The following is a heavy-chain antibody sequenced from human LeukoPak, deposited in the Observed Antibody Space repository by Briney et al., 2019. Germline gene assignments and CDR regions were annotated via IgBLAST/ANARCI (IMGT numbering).Heavy chain of an antibody. Sequence: SSETLSLTCTVSGGSISSYFWSWIRQPAGKGLEWIGRIYASGSTNYNPSLKGRVTMSVDTSKNQFSLKLTSVTAADTAVYYCAREYSSSSGKNAFDIWGQGTMVTVSS. D-gene: IGHD6-6*01. J-gene: IGHJ3*02. V-gene: IGHV4-4*07. CDR1: GGSISSYF. CDR3: AREYSSSSGKNAFDI. CDR2: IYASGST.